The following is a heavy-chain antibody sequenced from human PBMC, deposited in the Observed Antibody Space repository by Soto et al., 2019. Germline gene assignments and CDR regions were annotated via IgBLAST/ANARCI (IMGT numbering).Heavy chain of an antibody. CDR1: GGSISSGGYY. D-gene: IGHD3-9*01. Sequence: TSETLSLTCTVSGGSISSGGYYWSWIRQHPGKGMERIGYIYYSGSTYYNPSLKSRVTISVDTSKNQFSLKLSSVTAADTAVYYCARDTRNYDILTGYQGEDNWFDPWGQGTLVTVSS. CDR2: IYYSGST. CDR3: ARDTRNYDILTGYQGEDNWFDP. V-gene: IGHV4-31*03. J-gene: IGHJ5*02.